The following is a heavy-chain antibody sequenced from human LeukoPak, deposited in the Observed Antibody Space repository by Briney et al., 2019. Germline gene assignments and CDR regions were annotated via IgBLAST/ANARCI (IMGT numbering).Heavy chain of an antibody. CDR1: GGTFSSYA. Sequence: SVKVSCKASGGTFSSYAISWVRQAPGQGLEWMGGIIPIFGTANYAQKFQDRVTITADESTSTAYMELSSLRSEDTAVYYCARGSPWLVPPFDYWGQGTLVTVSS. J-gene: IGHJ4*02. V-gene: IGHV1-69*13. D-gene: IGHD6-19*01. CDR3: ARGSPWLVPPFDY. CDR2: IIPIFGTA.